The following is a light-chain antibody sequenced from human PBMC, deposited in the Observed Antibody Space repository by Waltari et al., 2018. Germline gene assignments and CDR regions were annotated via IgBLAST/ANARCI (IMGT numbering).Light chain of an antibody. CDR2: GAS. CDR3: QQYKNWPPWT. J-gene: IGKJ1*01. V-gene: IGKV3-15*01. CDR1: QSVSNN. Sequence: EIVMTQAPATVSVSPGETATLSCRASQSVSNNLAWYQQKPGQAPRLLMYGASTRAPGIPDRFRGSGSGTEFTLTISSLQSEDFAVYFCQQYKNWPPWTFGQGTKVEIK.